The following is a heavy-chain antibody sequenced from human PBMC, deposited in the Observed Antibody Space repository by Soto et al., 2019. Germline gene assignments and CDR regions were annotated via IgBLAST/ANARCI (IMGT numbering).Heavy chain of an antibody. CDR3: ARTPTP. CDR2: IYHTGST. CDR1: GGSMSRGDYY. D-gene: IGHD1-26*01. J-gene: IGHJ5*02. V-gene: IGHV4-30-4*01. Sequence: SETLSLTCTVSGGSMSRGDYYWSWIRQPPGKGLEWIGFIYHTGSTYYNPSLKSRVTISVDRSKNQFSLKLSSVTAADTAVYYCARTPTPWGQGTLVTVSS.